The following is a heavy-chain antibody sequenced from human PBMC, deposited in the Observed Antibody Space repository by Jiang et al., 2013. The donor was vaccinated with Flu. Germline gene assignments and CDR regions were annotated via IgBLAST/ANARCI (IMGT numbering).Heavy chain of an antibody. CDR2: ISYSGTT. CDR3: ARGYYDSSGYSNPSDL. CDR1: GGSINSPY. J-gene: IGHJ5*02. V-gene: IGHV4-59*11. D-gene: IGHD3-22*01. Sequence: GLVKPSETLSLTCTVSGGSINSPYWSWIRQPPGKGLEWIGYISYSGTTNYNPSLKSRVTISIDTSKNQFSLKLTSVTTADTAFYYCARGYYDSSGYSNPSDLWGQG.